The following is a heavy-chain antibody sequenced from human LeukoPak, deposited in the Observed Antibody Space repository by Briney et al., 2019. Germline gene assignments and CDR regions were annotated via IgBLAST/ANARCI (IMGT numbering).Heavy chain of an antibody. CDR1: GFTFSSYA. J-gene: IGHJ3*02. CDR2: ISYDGSNK. D-gene: IGHD2-2*01. Sequence: PGRSLRLSCAASGFTFSSYAMHWVRQAPGKGLEWVAVISYDGSNKYYPDSVKGRFTISRDNSKNTLYLQMNSLRAEDTAVYYCARGLVPAASRAFDIWGQGTMVTVSS. CDR3: ARGLVPAASRAFDI. V-gene: IGHV3-30*01.